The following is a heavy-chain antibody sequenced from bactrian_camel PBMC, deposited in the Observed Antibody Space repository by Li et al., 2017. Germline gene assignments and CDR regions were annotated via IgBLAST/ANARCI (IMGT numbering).Heavy chain of an antibody. D-gene: IGHD5*01. J-gene: IGHJ6*01. CDR3: VRDGDPGAGFSFDY. CDR2: VYIGGGSA. Sequence: HVQLVESGGDSVQAGGSLRLSCVFTGLRESLDSLDTMGWLRQAPGKEREGVAAVYIGGGSAYYADSVKGRFTISQDSAKNILYLQMNSLKPEDTAVYYCVRDGDPGAGFSFDYWGQGTQVTVS. CDR1: GLRESLDSLDT. V-gene: IGHV3S54*01.